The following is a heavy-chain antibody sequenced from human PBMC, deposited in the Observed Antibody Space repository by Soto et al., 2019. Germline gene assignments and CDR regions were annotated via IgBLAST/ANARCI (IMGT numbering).Heavy chain of an antibody. CDR2: IFYSGST. CDR1: GGSMTNYY. Sequence: HVQVQESGPGLVKPSETLSLTCSVSGGSMTNYYWSWIRQPPGKRLEWIAYIFYSGSTKYNPSFESRVIVSVDTSRNQFSLKLSSVTAADTAVYYCARWHSSSGYYGMDVWGQGTTVTVSS. J-gene: IGHJ6*02. V-gene: IGHV4-59*01. CDR3: ARWHSSSGYYGMDV. D-gene: IGHD6-25*01.